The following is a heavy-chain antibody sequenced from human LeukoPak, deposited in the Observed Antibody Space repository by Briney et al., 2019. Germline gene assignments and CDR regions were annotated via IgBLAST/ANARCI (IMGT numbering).Heavy chain of an antibody. CDR1: GFTFSSYA. CDR3: ARDRDIVVVPAAILYYYYMDV. CDR2: ISYDGSNK. D-gene: IGHD2-2*01. Sequence: GGSLRLSCAASGFTFSSYAMHWVRQAPGKGLEWVAVISYDGSNKYYADSVKGRFTISRDNSKNTLYLQMNSLRAEDTAVYYCARDRDIVVVPAAILYYYYMDVWGKGTTVTVSS. J-gene: IGHJ6*03. V-gene: IGHV3-30-3*01.